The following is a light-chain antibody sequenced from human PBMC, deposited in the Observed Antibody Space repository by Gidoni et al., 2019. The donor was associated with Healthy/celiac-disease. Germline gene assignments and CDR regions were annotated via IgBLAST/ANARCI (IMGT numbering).Light chain of an antibody. Sequence: DIQMTQSPSSLSASVGDRVTITCRASQSISSYLNWYQQKPGKAPKRLIYAASSLQSGVPSRFSGSGSGTDFTLTISSLQPEDFATYYCQRSYSTPITFGQGTRLEIK. CDR2: AAS. V-gene: IGKV1-39*01. CDR3: QRSYSTPIT. J-gene: IGKJ5*01. CDR1: QSISSY.